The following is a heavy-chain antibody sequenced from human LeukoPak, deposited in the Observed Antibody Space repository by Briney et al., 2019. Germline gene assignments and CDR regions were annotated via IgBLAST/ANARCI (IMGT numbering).Heavy chain of an antibody. CDR3: ARLHGLWGQWDSSHMDV. J-gene: IGHJ6*04. Sequence: KPSATLSLTCTVSGGSISSSSYYWGWIRQPPGKGLEWIGSIYYSGITYYNPSLKSRVTISVDTSKNQFSLKLSSVTAADTAVYYCARLHGLWGQWDSSHMDVWGKGTTVTVSS. CDR1: GGSISSSSYY. D-gene: IGHD1-26*01. V-gene: IGHV4-39*01. CDR2: IYYSGIT.